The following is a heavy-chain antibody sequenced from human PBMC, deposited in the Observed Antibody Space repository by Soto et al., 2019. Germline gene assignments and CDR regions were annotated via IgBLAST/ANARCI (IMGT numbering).Heavy chain of an antibody. J-gene: IGHJ4*02. CDR3: AKGSGIYYDSSGYYFEY. CDR2: ISWNSGTI. Sequence: SLRLSCAASGFTFDDYAMHWVRQTPGKGLEWVSGISWNSGTIGYADSVKGRFTISRDNAKNSLYLQMNSLRADDTAFYYCAKGSGIYYDSSGYYFEYWGQGVPVTVSS. D-gene: IGHD3-22*01. CDR1: GFTFDDYA. V-gene: IGHV3-9*01.